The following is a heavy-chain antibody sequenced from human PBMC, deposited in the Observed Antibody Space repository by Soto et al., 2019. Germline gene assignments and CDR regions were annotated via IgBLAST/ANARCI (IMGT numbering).Heavy chain of an antibody. D-gene: IGHD3-3*01. CDR2: ISGSGGST. CDR3: AKARREETIFGVVILKNYYYGMDV. Sequence: PGGSLRLSCAASGFTFSSYAMSWVRQAPGKGLEWVSAISGSGGSTYYADSVKGRFTISRDNSKNTLYLQMNSLRAEDTAVCYCAKARREETIFGVVILKNYYYGMDVWGQGTTVTVSS. CDR1: GFTFSSYA. J-gene: IGHJ6*02. V-gene: IGHV3-23*01.